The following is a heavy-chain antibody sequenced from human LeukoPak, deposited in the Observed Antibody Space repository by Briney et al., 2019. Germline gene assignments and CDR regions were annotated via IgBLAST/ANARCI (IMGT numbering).Heavy chain of an antibody. D-gene: IGHD2-21*01. V-gene: IGHV3-23*01. CDR2: ICSTDAGT. CDR1: GVSLSSYA. CDR3: AKAPVTSCRGAYCYPFDY. Sequence: GGSLRLSCAASGVSLSSYAMSWVRQAPGKGLEWVSAICSTDAGTYHADSVRGRFTISRDSSKNTLYLQMNSLRAEDAAVYYCAKAPVTSCRGAYCYPFDYWGQGTLVTVSS. J-gene: IGHJ4*02.